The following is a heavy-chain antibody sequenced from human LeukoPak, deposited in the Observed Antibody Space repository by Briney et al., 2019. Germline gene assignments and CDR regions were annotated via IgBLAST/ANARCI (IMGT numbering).Heavy chain of an antibody. J-gene: IGHJ4*02. V-gene: IGHV4-30-4*08. CDR3: ARGGYYYGSGSSIPFDY. CDR1: GGSLSSGDYY. Sequence: SETLSLTCTVSGGSLSSGDYYWGWLRQPPGKGLEWVGYIYYSGSTYYNPSLKSRVTISVDTSKNQSCLKLSSVTAADTAVYYCARGGYYYGSGSSIPFDYWGQGTLVTVSS. D-gene: IGHD3-10*01. CDR2: IYYSGST.